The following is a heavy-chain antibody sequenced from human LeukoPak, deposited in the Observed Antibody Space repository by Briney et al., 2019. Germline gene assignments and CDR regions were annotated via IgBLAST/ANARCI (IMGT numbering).Heavy chain of an antibody. CDR1: GYTFTSYG. CDR3: ASYFLDFIEMAKQPGGDTAFDI. CDR2: ISAYNGNT. Sequence: ASVKVSCKASGYTFTSYGISWVRQAPGQGLEWMGWISAYNGNTNYAQKLQGRVTMTTDTSTSTACMELRSLRSDDTAVYYCASYFLDFIEMAKQPGGDTAFDIWGQGTMVTVSS. J-gene: IGHJ3*02. D-gene: IGHD5-24*01. V-gene: IGHV1-18*01.